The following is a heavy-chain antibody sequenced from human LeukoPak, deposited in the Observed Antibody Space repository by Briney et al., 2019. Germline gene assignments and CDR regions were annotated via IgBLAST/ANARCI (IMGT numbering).Heavy chain of an antibody. V-gene: IGHV3-30*02. CDR3: AREGRRFGSYESNWFDP. D-gene: IGHD3-10*01. CDR1: GFGFSRTG. Sequence: PGGSLRLSCVASGFGFSRTGLHWVRQTPDKGLEWVAFIRDDGSTKYYVDSVKGRFTISRDNAKNSLYLQMNSLRAEDTAVYYCAREGRRFGSYESNWFDPWGQGTLVTVSS. J-gene: IGHJ5*02. CDR2: IRDDGSTK.